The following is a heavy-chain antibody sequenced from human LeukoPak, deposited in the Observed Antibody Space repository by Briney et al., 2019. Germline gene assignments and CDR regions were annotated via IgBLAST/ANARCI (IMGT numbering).Heavy chain of an antibody. CDR3: ARGMMGSWGLDDAFDI. Sequence: PGGSLRLSCAASGFTFSSYGMHWVRQAPGKGLEWVAVIWYDGSNKYYADSVKGRFTISRDNSKNTLYLQMNSLSAEDTAVYYCARGMMGSWGLDDAFDIWGQGTMVTVSS. D-gene: IGHD6-13*01. CDR2: IWYDGSNK. J-gene: IGHJ3*02. V-gene: IGHV3-33*01. CDR1: GFTFSSYG.